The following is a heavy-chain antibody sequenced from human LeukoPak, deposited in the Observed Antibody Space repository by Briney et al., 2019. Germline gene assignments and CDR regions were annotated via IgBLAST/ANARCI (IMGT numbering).Heavy chain of an antibody. D-gene: IGHD2-2*03. CDR1: GGSITSGNYY. V-gene: IGHV4-61*02. CDR3: AFLDIVVVPAAFNDY. CDR2: IYTSGST. J-gene: IGHJ4*02. Sequence: SETLSLTCTVSGGSITSGNYYWSWIRQPAGKGLEWIGRIYTSGSTNYNPSLKSRVTISGDTSKNQFSLKLSSVTAADTAVYYCAFLDIVVVPAAFNDYWRQGTLVTVSS.